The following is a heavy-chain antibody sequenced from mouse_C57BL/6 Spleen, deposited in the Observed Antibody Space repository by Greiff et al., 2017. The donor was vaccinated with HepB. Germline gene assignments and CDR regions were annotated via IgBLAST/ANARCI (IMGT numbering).Heavy chain of an antibody. J-gene: IGHJ3*01. Sequence: QVHVKQSGAELAKPGASVKLSCKASGYTFTSYWMHWVKQRPGQGLEWIGKINPTNGYTKYNQKFKDKATLTADKSSSTAYMQLSSLTYEDSAVYDCARGSYGYDVFAYWGQGTLVTVSA. CDR3: ARGSYGYDVFAY. D-gene: IGHD2-2*01. CDR1: GYTFTSYW. V-gene: IGHV1-7*01. CDR2: INPTNGYT.